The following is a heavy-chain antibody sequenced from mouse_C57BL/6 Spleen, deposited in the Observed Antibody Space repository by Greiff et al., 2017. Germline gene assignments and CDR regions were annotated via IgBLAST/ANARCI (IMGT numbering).Heavy chain of an antibody. CDR3: ARHEDMGRYYSNYGYFDV. Sequence: QVQLQQSGAELVKPGASVKLSCKASGYTFTEYTIHWVKQRSGQGLEWIGWFYPGSGSIKYNEKFKDKATLTADKSSSTVYMELSRLTSEDSAVYFCARHEDMGRYYSNYGYFDVWGTGTTATVSS. V-gene: IGHV1-62-2*01. CDR2: FYPGSGSI. J-gene: IGHJ1*03. CDR1: GYTFTEYT. D-gene: IGHD2-5*01.